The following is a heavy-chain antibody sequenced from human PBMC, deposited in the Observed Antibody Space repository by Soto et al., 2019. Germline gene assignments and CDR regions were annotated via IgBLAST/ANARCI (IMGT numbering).Heavy chain of an antibody. Sequence: PGGSMRLSCAASGFPVSSNYMSWVRQAPGKGLEWVSVIYSGGSTYYADSVKGRFTISRDNSKNTLYLQINSLRAEDTAVYYCASSHYSNYGMDVWGQGTTVTVSS. J-gene: IGHJ6*02. CDR3: ASSHYSNYGMDV. V-gene: IGHV3-53*01. D-gene: IGHD4-4*01. CDR1: GFPVSSNY. CDR2: IYSGGST.